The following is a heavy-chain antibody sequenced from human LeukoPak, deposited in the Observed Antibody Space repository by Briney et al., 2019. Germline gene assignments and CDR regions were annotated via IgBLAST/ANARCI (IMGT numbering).Heavy chain of an antibody. J-gene: IGHJ6*02. CDR1: GFTFDDYA. V-gene: IGHV3-9*01. Sequence: GGSLRLSCAASGFTFDDYAMHWVRQAPGKGLEWVSGISWSSANIAYADSVKGRFTISRDNAKNSLYLQMSNLRAEDTAVYFCARGGGLDVWGQGATVTVSS. CDR2: ISWSSANI. D-gene: IGHD3-16*01. CDR3: ARGGGLDV.